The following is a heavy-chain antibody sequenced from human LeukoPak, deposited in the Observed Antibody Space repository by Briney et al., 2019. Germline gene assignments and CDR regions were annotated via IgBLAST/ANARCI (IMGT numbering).Heavy chain of an antibody. CDR3: ARGADYGGNPPFYFDY. Sequence: SETLSLTCTVSGGSISSSTYHWGWIRQPPGKGLEWIGSIYYSGNTYYNPSLKSRVTISVDTSKNQFSVKLSSVTAADTAVYYCARGADYGGNPPFYFDYWGQGTLVTVSS. V-gene: IGHV4-39*07. D-gene: IGHD4-23*01. CDR1: GGSISSSTYH. CDR2: IYYSGNT. J-gene: IGHJ4*02.